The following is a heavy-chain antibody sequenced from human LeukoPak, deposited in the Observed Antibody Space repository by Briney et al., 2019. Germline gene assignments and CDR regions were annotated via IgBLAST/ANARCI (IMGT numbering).Heavy chain of an antibody. V-gene: IGHV3-7*01. CDR2: IKQDGSEK. Sequence: GGSLRLSCAASGFTFSSYWMSWVRQAPGKGLEWVANIKQDGSEKYYVDSVKGRFTISRDNAKNSLYLQMNSLRAEDTAVYYCARDKAGEGYYDSSGYYSDAFDIWGQGTKVTVSS. CDR3: ARDKAGEGYYDSSGYYSDAFDI. D-gene: IGHD3-22*01. J-gene: IGHJ3*02. CDR1: GFTFSSYW.